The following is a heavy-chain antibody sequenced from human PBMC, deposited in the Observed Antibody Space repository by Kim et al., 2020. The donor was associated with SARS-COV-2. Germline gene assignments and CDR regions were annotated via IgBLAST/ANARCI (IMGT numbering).Heavy chain of an antibody. CDR3: AKLGGGDLLFDY. CDR1: GFTFSSYG. D-gene: IGHD3-16*01. V-gene: IGHV3-30*18. Sequence: GGSLRLSCAASGFTFSSYGMHWVRQAPGKGLEWVAVISYDGSNKYYADSVKGRFTISRDNSKNTLYLQMNSLRAEDTAVYYCAKLGGGDLLFDYWGQGALVTVSS. J-gene: IGHJ4*02. CDR2: ISYDGSNK.